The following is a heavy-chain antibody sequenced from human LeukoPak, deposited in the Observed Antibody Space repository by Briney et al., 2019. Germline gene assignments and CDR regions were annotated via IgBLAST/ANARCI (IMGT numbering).Heavy chain of an antibody. D-gene: IGHD3-22*01. Sequence: SQTLSLTCTVSGDSISSGSYYWSWIRQPAGKVLEWNGRIYTSGSTNYNPSLKSRVTISVDTSKNQFSLKLSSVTAADTAVYYCARASGYRYYYYYYMDVWGKGTTVTVSS. J-gene: IGHJ6*03. CDR3: ARASGYRYYYYYYMDV. CDR2: IYTSGST. V-gene: IGHV4-61*02. CDR1: GDSISSGSYY.